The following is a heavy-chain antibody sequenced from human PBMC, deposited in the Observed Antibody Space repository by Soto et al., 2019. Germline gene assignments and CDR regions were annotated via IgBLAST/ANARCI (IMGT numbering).Heavy chain of an antibody. Sequence: PSETLSLTCTVSGGSISSGGYYWSWIRQHPGKGLEWIGYIYYSGSTYYNPSLKSRVTISVDTSKDQFSLKLSSVTAADTAVYYCAREDRYSPDYWGQGTLVTVSS. CDR2: IYYSGST. D-gene: IGHD3-16*02. V-gene: IGHV4-31*03. CDR3: AREDRYSPDY. J-gene: IGHJ4*02. CDR1: GGSISSGGYY.